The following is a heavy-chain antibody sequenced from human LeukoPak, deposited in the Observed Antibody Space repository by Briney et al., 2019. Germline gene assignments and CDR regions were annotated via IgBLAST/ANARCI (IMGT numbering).Heavy chain of an antibody. CDR3: VRDPGTIFGVVTRHWFDP. Sequence: ASVKVSCKASRGTFSSYAISWVRQAPGQGLEWTGGIIPIFGTANYAQKFQGRVTITADESTSTAYMELSSLRSEDTAVYYCVRDPGTIFGVVTRHWFDPWGQGTLVTVSS. CDR1: RGTFSSYA. CDR2: IIPIFGTA. D-gene: IGHD3-3*01. J-gene: IGHJ5*02. V-gene: IGHV1-69*01.